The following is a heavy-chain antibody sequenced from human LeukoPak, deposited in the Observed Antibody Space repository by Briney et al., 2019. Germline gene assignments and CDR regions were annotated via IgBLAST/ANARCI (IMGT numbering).Heavy chain of an antibody. CDR2: IFDNEGT. Sequence: SETLSLTCTVSSGSFRTYYWSWIRQPPGKGLEWIGYIFDNEGTNYNPSLKSRVTISVDTSKNQFSLKLSSVTTADTAVYYCARVEEGYGSGRRGNFYYYYMDVWGKGTTVTISS. V-gene: IGHV4-59*01. CDR3: ARVEEGYGSGRRGNFYYYYMDV. D-gene: IGHD3-10*01. CDR1: SGSFRTYY. J-gene: IGHJ6*03.